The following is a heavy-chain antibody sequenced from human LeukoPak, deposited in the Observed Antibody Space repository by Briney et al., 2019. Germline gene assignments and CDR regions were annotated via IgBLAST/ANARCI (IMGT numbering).Heavy chain of an antibody. CDR2: IYYSGST. Sequence: SETLSLTCTVSGGSISSSSYYWGWIRQPPGKGLEWIGSIYYSGSTYYNPSLKSRVTIPVDTSKNQFSLKLSSVTAADTAVYYCASAGLRFLEWLEFDYWGQGTLVTVSS. CDR3: ASAGLRFLEWLEFDY. D-gene: IGHD3-3*01. CDR1: GGSISSSSYY. V-gene: IGHV4-39*01. J-gene: IGHJ4*02.